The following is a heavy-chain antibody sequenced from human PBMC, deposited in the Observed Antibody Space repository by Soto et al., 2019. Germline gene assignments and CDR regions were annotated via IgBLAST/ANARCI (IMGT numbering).Heavy chain of an antibody. CDR2: IRASGSDT. Sequence: EVQLLESGGGLVQPGGSLRLSCAASGFTFSSYTLSWVRQAPGKGLEWVSAIRASGSDTFYADSVKGRFTISRDNAKNTLYLQMNSLRAEDTAIYYCAKSGDYYYDGMNVWGQGTTVTVSS. V-gene: IGHV3-23*01. D-gene: IGHD1-26*01. J-gene: IGHJ6*02. CDR3: AKSGDYYYDGMNV. CDR1: GFTFSSYT.